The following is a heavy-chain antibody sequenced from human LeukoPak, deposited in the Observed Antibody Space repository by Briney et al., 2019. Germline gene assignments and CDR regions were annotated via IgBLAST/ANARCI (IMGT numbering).Heavy chain of an antibody. J-gene: IGHJ4*02. V-gene: IGHV3-7*01. CDR1: GFIFSSYG. D-gene: IGHD3-10*01. CDR3: ARDSSNELLWFGESRDY. Sequence: GGSLRLSCAASGFIFSSYGMHWVRQAPGKGLEWVANIKQDGSEKYYVDSVKGRFTISRDNAKNSLYLQMNSLRAEDTAVYYCARDSSNELLWFGESRDYWGQGTLVTVSS. CDR2: IKQDGSEK.